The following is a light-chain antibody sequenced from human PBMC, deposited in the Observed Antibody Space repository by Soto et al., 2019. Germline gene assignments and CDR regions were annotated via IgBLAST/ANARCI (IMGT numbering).Light chain of an antibody. Sequence: DLVMTQSPDSLAVSLGERATINCKSSQSVLYSSTNNNYLAWYQQRPGQPPKLLIYWASTRESGVPDRFSGSGSGTDFTLTITSLQAEDVAVYYCQQYESTPPTFGQGTKLEIK. CDR3: QQYESTPPT. J-gene: IGKJ2*01. CDR2: WAS. CDR1: QSVLYSSTNNNY. V-gene: IGKV4-1*01.